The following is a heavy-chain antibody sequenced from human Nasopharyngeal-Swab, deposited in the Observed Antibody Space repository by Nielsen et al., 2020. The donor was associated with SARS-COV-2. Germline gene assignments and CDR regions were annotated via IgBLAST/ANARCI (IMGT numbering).Heavy chain of an antibody. J-gene: IGHJ2*01. D-gene: IGHD6-19*01. V-gene: IGHV3-48*02. Sequence: GGPLRLSCAASGFTFSSYNMNWVRQAPGKGLEWVSYINTGSSSIYYADSVKGRFTISRDNAKNSLYLQMNSLRDEDTAVYYCARGAHSRYSSGWYDGWYFDLWGRGTLVTVSS. CDR1: GFTFSSYN. CDR2: INTGSSSI. CDR3: ARGAHSRYSSGWYDGWYFDL.